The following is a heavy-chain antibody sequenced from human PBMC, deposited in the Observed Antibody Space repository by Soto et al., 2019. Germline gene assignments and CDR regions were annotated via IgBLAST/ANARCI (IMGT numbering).Heavy chain of an antibody. CDR1: GGSISSYY. J-gene: IGHJ6*03. Sequence: PSETLSLTCTVSGGSISSYYWSWIRQPPGKGLEWIGYIYYSGSTNYNPSLKSRVTISVDTSKNQFSLKLSSVTAADTAVYYCARLRYYYYMYVWGKGTTVTVSS. CDR3: ARLRYYYYMYV. V-gene: IGHV4-59*01. CDR2: IYYSGST.